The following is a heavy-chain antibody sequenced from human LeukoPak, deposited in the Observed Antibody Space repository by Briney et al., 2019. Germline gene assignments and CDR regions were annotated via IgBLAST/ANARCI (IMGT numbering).Heavy chain of an antibody. CDR3: ARVNWGGWFDP. V-gene: IGHV4-39*07. Sequence: PSETLSLTCTVSGVSISSSNSYWGWIRQPPGKGLEWIGSIYYSGNTYYNASLKSRVTISVDTSKNQFSLKLSSVTAADTAVYYCARVNWGGWFDPWGQGTLVTVSS. D-gene: IGHD7-27*01. CDR2: IYYSGNT. CDR1: GVSISSSNSY. J-gene: IGHJ5*02.